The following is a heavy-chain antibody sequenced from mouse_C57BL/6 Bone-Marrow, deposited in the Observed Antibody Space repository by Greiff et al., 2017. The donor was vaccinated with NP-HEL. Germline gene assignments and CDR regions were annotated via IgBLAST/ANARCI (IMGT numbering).Heavy chain of an antibody. Sequence: DVMLVESGGGLVKPGGSLKLSCAASGFTFSSYAMSWVRQTPEKRLEWVATISDGGSYTYYPDNVKGRSTFTIDNAKNNLYLQMSHLKDEDTAMYYCARQGQWYFDVWDRGTTVTVSA. V-gene: IGHV5-4*03. D-gene: IGHD3-3*01. J-gene: IGHJ1*03. CDR2: ISDGGSYT. CDR3: ARQGQWYFDV. CDR1: GFTFSSYA.